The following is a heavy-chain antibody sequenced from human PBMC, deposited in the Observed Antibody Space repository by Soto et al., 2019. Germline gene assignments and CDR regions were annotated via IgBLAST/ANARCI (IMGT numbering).Heavy chain of an antibody. CDR2: IYHSGST. D-gene: IGHD6-13*01. CDR3: ARSGQQQLAHPFDY. Sequence: QLQLQESGSGLVKPSQTLSLTCAVSGGSISSGGYSWSWIRQPPGKGLEWIGYIYHSGSTYYNPSLKSRVTVSVDRSKNQFSLKLSSVTAADTAVYYCARSGQQQLAHPFDYWGQGTLVTVSS. CDR1: GGSISSGGYS. V-gene: IGHV4-30-2*01. J-gene: IGHJ4*02.